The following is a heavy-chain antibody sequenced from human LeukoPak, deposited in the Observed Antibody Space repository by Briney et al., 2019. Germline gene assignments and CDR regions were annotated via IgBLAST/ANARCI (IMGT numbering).Heavy chain of an antibody. Sequence: GGSLTLSCTTSGFTFSNYWMYWVRQAPGKGLVWVSRIKSDGTGITYTDSVEGRFTISRDNAKNTLCLQMNSLRDEDTAVYYCVRGQTIDYWGQGTLVTVSS. D-gene: IGHD3-3*01. CDR1: GFTFSNYW. CDR2: IKSDGTGI. CDR3: VRGQTIDY. J-gene: IGHJ4*02. V-gene: IGHV3-74*01.